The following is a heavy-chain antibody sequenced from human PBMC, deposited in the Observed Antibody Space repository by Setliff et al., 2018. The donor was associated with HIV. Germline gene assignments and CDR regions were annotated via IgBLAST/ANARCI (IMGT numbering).Heavy chain of an antibody. CDR2: INYSGST. J-gene: IGHJ4*02. D-gene: IGHD3-22*01. V-gene: IGHV4-34*01. CDR1: GGSFNNYY. Sequence: SETLSLTCAVYGGSFNNYYWSWIRQSPGKGLEWIGEINYSGSTNYNPSLQSRVTISVDTSKSQFSLKLNSVTAADTAVYYCAREATYYYDGSGYYYFDYWGRGTLVTVSS. CDR3: AREATYYYDGSGYYYFDY.